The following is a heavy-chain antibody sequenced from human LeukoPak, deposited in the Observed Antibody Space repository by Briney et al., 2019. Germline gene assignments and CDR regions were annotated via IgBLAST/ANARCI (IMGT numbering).Heavy chain of an antibody. CDR3: AGGDSYVQIDY. D-gene: IGHD2-21*02. CDR1: GCSISSRSYY. CDR2: MYYSGST. V-gene: IGHV4-39*01. J-gene: IGHJ4*02. Sequence: SETLSLTCTVSGCSISSRSYYWGWIRQPPGKGLEWIRSMYYSGSTNYSPSFKSRVTISVDTSKNQFSLKLSSVTAADTAVYYCAGGDSYVQIDYWGQGALVTVSS.